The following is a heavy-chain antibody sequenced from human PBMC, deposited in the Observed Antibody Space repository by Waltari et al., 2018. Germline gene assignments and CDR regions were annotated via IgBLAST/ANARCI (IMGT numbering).Heavy chain of an antibody. D-gene: IGHD1-26*01. CDR2: IKQDGSEK. V-gene: IGHV3-7*01. CDR3: ARWVWELLRAYYYYGMDV. Sequence: EVQLVESGGGLVQPGGSLRLSCAASGFTFSSYWMSWVRQAPGKGVEWVANIKQDGSEKYYVDSGKGRFTISRDNAKNSLYLQMNSLRAEDTAVYYCARWVWELLRAYYYYGMDVWGQGTTVTVSS. CDR1: GFTFSSYW. J-gene: IGHJ6*02.